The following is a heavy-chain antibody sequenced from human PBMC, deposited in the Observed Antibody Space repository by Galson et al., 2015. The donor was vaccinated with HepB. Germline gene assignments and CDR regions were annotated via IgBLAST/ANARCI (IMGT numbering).Heavy chain of an antibody. CDR2: INPNSGGT. D-gene: IGHD3-3*01. Sequence: SVKVSCKASGYTFTGYYMHWVRQAPGQGLEWMGWINPNSGGTNYAQKFQGRVTMTRDTSITTAYMELSSLRSDDTAVYYCARVDFWSGYYNSPRYYFDYWGQGTLVSVSS. V-gene: IGHV1-2*02. J-gene: IGHJ4*02. CDR1: GYTFTGYY. CDR3: ARVDFWSGYYNSPRYYFDY.